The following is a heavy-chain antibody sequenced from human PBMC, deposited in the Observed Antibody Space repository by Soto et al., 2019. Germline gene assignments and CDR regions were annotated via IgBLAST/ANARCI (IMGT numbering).Heavy chain of an antibody. V-gene: IGHV4-39*01. J-gene: IGHJ4*02. CDR2: IYYSGST. D-gene: IGHD4-17*01. CDR1: GGSISSSSYY. Sequence: QLQLQESGPGLVKPSETLSLTCTVSGGSISSSSYYWGWIRQPPGKGLEWIGSIYYSGSTYYNPSLKRRVTISVDTSKNQFSLKMSSVTAADTAVYYCARLYGETAPRPRFDYWGQGTLVTVSS. CDR3: ARLYGETAPRPRFDY.